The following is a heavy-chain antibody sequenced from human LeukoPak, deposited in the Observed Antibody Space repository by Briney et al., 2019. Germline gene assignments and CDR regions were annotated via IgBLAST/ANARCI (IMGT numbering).Heavy chain of an antibody. J-gene: IGHJ4*02. CDR1: GYTFNNFD. CDR3: ARGHNYGSGESVARAY. V-gene: IGHV1-8*02. Sequence: GASVKVSCKASGYTFNNFDIDWIRQAPGQGLEWMGSMTPKSGDTDLAQKFQGRVTMTRDTSLNTAYLAVSSLISDDTAVYYCARGHNYGSGESVARAYWGQGTLVTVSS. D-gene: IGHD3-10*01. CDR2: MTPKSGDT.